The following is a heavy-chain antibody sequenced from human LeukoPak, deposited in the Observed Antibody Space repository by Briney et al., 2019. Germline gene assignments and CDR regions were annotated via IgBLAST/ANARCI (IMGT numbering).Heavy chain of an antibody. CDR1: GGSISSGSYY. CDR3: ARVVSSSWFPGSVYYYMDV. D-gene: IGHD6-13*01. J-gene: IGHJ6*03. CDR2: IYYSGST. V-gene: IGHV4-39*07. Sequence: SQTLSLTCTVSGGSISSGSYYWGWIRQPPGKGLEWIGSIYYSGSTYYNPSLKSRVTISVDTSKNQFSLKLSSVTAADTAVYYCARVVSSSWFPGSVYYYMDVWGKGTTVTVSS.